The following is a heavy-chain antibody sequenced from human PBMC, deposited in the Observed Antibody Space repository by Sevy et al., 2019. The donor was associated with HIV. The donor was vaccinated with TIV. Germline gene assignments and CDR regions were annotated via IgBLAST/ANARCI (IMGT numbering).Heavy chain of an antibody. Sequence: GGSLRLSCAASGFTFSDYYMSWTRQAPGKGLEWVSYISSSGSTIYYADSVKGRFTISRDNAKNSLYLQMNSLRAEDTAVYYCARSTTANSHIDYWGQGTLVTVSS. CDR3: ARSTTANSHIDY. D-gene: IGHD4-4*01. CDR1: GFTFSDYY. V-gene: IGHV3-11*01. J-gene: IGHJ4*02. CDR2: ISSSGSTI.